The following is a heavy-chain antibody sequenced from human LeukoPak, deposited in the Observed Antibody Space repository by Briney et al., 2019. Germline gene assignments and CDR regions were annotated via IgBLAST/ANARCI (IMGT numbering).Heavy chain of an antibody. CDR3: AKGVTTYCTNGVCFSGAFDP. V-gene: IGHV3-23*01. D-gene: IGHD2-8*01. CDR1: GFTFSSYA. J-gene: IGHJ5*02. CDR2: ISGSGGST. Sequence: GGSLRLSCAASGFTFSSYAMSWVRQAPGKGLEWVSAISGSGGSTYYADSVKGRFTISRDNPKNTLYLQMNSLRAEDTAVYYCAKGVTTYCTNGVCFSGAFDPWGQGTLVTVSS.